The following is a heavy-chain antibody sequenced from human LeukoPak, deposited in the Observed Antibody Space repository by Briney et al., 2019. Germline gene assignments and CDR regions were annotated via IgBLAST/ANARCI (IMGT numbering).Heavy chain of an antibody. V-gene: IGHV4-59*01. CDR3: ARLNMVRGVYYYGMDV. CDR1: GGSISSYY. J-gene: IGHJ6*02. CDR2: IYYSGGT. D-gene: IGHD3-10*01. Sequence: SETLSLTCTVSGGSISSYYWSWIRQPPGKGLEWIGYIYYSGGTNYNPSLKSRVTISVDTSKTQFPLKLSSVTAADTAVYYCARLNMVRGVYYYGMDVWGQGTTVTVSS.